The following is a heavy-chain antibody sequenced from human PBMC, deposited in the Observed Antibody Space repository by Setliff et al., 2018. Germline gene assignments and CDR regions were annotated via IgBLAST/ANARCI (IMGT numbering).Heavy chain of an antibody. J-gene: IGHJ6*02. V-gene: IGHV3-15*01. Sequence: GGSLRLSCAASGFTFSNAWMSWVRRAPGKGLEWVGRIKSKTDGGTTDYAAPVKGRFTISRDDSKNTLYLQMNSLKTEDTAVYYCTTSPISSGWHSNFDYNMDVWGQGTTVTVSS. CDR2: IKSKTDGGTT. CDR3: TTSPISSGWHSNFDYNMDV. CDR1: GFTFSNAW. D-gene: IGHD6-19*01.